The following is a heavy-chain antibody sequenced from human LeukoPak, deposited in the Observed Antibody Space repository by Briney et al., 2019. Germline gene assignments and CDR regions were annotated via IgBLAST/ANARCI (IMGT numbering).Heavy chain of an antibody. D-gene: IGHD6-25*01. J-gene: IGHJ6*02. CDR1: GVSITSDTYC. CDR3: ARDLSSVGYYYYGMDV. Sequence: SQTLSLTCVVSGVSITSDTYCWSWIRQPPGKGLEWIGYILHSGSTYFNPSPKSRVTISIDTSKSQFSLKLSSVTAADTAVYYCARDLSSVGYYYYGMDVWGRGTTVTVSS. CDR2: ILHSGST. V-gene: IGHV4-30-2*01.